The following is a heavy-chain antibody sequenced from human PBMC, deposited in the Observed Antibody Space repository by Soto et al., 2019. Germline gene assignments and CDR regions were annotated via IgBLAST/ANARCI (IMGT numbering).Heavy chain of an antibody. J-gene: IGHJ3*02. CDR3: ATSGHCGGLRCSSFDM. Sequence: EVQLLESGGGLVQPGGSLRLSCAASRFTLRNYVVNWVRQAPGKGLEWVSTTGGSGDTYYPDSVKGRFTISRDNSKNTVYVEMMTLGAEDTAVYYCATSGHCGGLRCSSFDMWGQGTVVTVSS. D-gene: IGHD2-21*01. V-gene: IGHV3-23*01. CDR2: TGGSGDT. CDR1: RFTLRNYV.